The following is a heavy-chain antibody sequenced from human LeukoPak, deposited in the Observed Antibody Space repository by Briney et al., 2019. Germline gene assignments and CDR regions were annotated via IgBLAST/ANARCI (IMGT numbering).Heavy chain of an antibody. CDR1: GGTFSSYT. D-gene: IGHD3-22*01. Sequence: EASVKVSCKASGGTFSSYTISWVRQAPGQGLEWMGRIIPILGIANYAQKFQGRVTITADKSTSTAYMELSSLRSEDTAVYYCARGRSDSSGYYPYFDYWGQGTLVTVSS. CDR2: IIPILGIA. J-gene: IGHJ4*02. CDR3: ARGRSDSSGYYPYFDY. V-gene: IGHV1-69*02.